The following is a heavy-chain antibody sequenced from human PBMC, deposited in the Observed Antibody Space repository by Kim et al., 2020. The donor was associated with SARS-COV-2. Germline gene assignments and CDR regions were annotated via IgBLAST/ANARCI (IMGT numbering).Heavy chain of an antibody. D-gene: IGHD3-22*01. Sequence: GGSLRLSCSASGFNFSNYHMNWVRQAPGKGLEWVSSISSRGTYIHYLDSVRGRFTISRDNARDSLYLQMNSLRGEDTGLYYCARTGDSHGYLYAYDVWGQGTVVTVSS. CDR2: ISSRGTYI. V-gene: IGHV3-21*04. J-gene: IGHJ3*01. CDR1: GFNFSNYH. CDR3: ARTGDSHGYLYAYDV.